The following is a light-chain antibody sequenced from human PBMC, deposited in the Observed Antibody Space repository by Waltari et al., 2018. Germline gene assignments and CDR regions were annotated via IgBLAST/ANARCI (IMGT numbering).Light chain of an antibody. V-gene: IGLV1-44*01. CDR2: SKV. CDR1: SSNIGNNI. J-gene: IGLJ3*02. Sequence: QSVLTQPPSASGTPGQRVTISCSGSSSNIGNNIVNWYQQLPGTAPKLLIYSKVQRPSGGPDRFSGSKSDTSASLAISGLQSEDEAHYYCAAWDDRLNGQVFGGGTKLTVL. CDR3: AAWDDRLNGQV.